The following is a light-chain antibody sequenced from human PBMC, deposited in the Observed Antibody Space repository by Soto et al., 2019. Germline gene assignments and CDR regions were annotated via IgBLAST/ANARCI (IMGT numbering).Light chain of an antibody. CDR2: DAS. J-gene: IGKJ4*01. CDR1: QSIGST. Sequence: IVMTQSPATLSVSPGERATLSCRASQSIGSTLAWYQQKPGQTPRLLIYDASTSATGIPARFSGIGSGTEFTLIISSLQSEDFAVYYCQHYRTCPLSFGGGHKVEI. V-gene: IGKV3-15*01. CDR3: QHYRTCPLS.